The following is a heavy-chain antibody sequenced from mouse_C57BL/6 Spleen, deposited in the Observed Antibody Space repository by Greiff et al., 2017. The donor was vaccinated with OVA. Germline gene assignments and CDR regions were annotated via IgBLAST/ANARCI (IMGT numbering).Heavy chain of an antibody. Sequence: QVQLQQPGAELVRPGSSVKLSCKASGYTFTSYWMHWVKQRPIQGLEWIGNIDPSDSETHYTQKVKDKATLTVDKSTSTAYMQLNSLTSEDSAVYCCTRGPLCYDYGYCDYWGQGTTLTVSS. J-gene: IGHJ2*01. D-gene: IGHD2-4*01. CDR3: TRGPLCYDYGYCDY. CDR1: GYTFTSYW. CDR2: IDPSDSET. V-gene: IGHV1-52*01.